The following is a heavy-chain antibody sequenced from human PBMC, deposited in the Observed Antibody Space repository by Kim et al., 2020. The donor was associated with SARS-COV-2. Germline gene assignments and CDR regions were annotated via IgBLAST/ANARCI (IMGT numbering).Heavy chain of an antibody. CDR2: ISYDGSNK. CDR1: GFTFSSYG. J-gene: IGHJ6*02. CDR3: AKAGYSYGSYFYGMYV. Sequence: GGSLRLSCAASGFTFSSYGMHWVHQAPGKGLEWVAVISYDGSNKYYADSVKGRFTISRDNSKNTLYLQMNSLRAEDTAVYYCAKAGYSYGSYFYGMYVWGQGTTVTVSS. V-gene: IGHV3-30*18. D-gene: IGHD5-18*01.